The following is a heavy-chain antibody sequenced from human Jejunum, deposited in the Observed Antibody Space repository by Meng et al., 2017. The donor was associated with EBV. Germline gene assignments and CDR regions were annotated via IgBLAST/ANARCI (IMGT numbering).Heavy chain of an antibody. J-gene: IGHJ4*02. Sequence: QVQRREAGPGLGKPSGTLALTCAASCTSTSSSHCWSWVRQPPGKGLEWIVKMHPGGSTNYNPSLKSRVTISVDKSQNQFSLKLTSVTAADTAVYYCAKSNDYSLNSWGQGTLVTVSS. CDR1: CTSTSSSHC. CDR3: AKSNDYSLNS. V-gene: IGHV4-4*02. CDR2: MHPGGST. D-gene: IGHD4-11*01.